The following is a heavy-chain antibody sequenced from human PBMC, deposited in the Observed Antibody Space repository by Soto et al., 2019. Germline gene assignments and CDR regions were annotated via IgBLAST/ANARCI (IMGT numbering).Heavy chain of an antibody. V-gene: IGHV3-73*01. Sequence: EVQLVESGGGLVQPGGSLKLSCAASGFIFSGSAVHWVRLASGKGLEWVGRILSKAGNYATAYPASMKGRFTISRDDSENTAFLQMNSLKTEDTAVYYCIRGGSPYYYDYWGQGTLVAVSS. CDR3: IRGGSPYYYDY. CDR1: GFIFSGSA. CDR2: ILSKAGNYAT. J-gene: IGHJ4*02.